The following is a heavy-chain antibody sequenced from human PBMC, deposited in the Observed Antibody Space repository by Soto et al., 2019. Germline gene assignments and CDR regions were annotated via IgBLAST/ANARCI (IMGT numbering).Heavy chain of an antibody. Sequence: ESGGGLVQPGGSLRLSCAASGFTFSSYWMSWVRQAPGKGLEWVANIKQDGSEKYYVDSVKGRFTISRDNAKNSLYLQMNSLRAEDTAVYYCAREGRGYSGYDRNYYYYGMDVWGQGTTVTVSS. D-gene: IGHD5-12*01. V-gene: IGHV3-7*03. J-gene: IGHJ6*02. CDR1: GFTFSSYW. CDR2: IKQDGSEK. CDR3: AREGRGYSGYDRNYYYYGMDV.